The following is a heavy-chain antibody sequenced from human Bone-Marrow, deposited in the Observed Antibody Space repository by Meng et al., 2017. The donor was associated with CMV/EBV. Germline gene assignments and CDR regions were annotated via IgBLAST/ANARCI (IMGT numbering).Heavy chain of an antibody. V-gene: IGHV4-39*07. J-gene: IGHJ5*02. Sequence: SETLSLTCTVSGGSISSSGYYWGWIRQPPGKGLEWIGSIYYSGSTYYNPSLKSRVTISVDTSKNQFSLKLSSVTAADTAVYYCARALIQLWYPWGQGTLVTVSS. CDR1: GGSISSSGYY. CDR3: ARALIQLWYP. D-gene: IGHD5-18*01. CDR2: IYYSGST.